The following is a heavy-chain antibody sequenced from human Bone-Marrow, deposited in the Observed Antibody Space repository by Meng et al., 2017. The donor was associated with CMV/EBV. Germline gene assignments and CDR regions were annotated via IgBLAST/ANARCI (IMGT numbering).Heavy chain of an antibody. Sequence: ASAMVFCKASDYTFVRYDISWVRQAPGQGLEWMGWISGSNGKTNYAQNLQGRVTTTIDTSTGTVYMELRSLTSEDTAVYYCVRDSRFVRATTNAFDIWGQGTMVTVSS. CDR2: ISGSNGKT. CDR1: DYTFVRYD. CDR3: VRDSRFVRATTNAFDI. V-gene: IGHV1-18*01. D-gene: IGHD1-26*01. J-gene: IGHJ3*02.